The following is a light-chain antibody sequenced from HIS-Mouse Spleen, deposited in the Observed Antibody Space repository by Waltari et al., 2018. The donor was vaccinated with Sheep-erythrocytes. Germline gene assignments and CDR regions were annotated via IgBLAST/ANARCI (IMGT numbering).Light chain of an antibody. J-gene: IGKJ4*01. V-gene: IGKV4-1*01. CDR3: QQYYSTPLT. Sequence: DIVMTQSPDSLAVSLGERATINCKSSQSVLYSSNNKNYLAWYQQKPGHPPKLLIYWASTRESGVPDRFSGSGSGPDYTLTISSLQAEDVAVYYCQQYYSTPLTFGGGTKVEIK. CDR1: QSVLYSSNNKNY. CDR2: WAS.